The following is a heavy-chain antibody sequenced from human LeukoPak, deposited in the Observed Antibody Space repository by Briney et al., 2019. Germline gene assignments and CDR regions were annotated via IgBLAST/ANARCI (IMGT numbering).Heavy chain of an antibody. J-gene: IGHJ4*02. D-gene: IGHD1-26*01. CDR2: INHSGST. CDR3: ARHFLGGSYYF. Sequence: SETLSLTCAVYGGSFSGYYWSWIRQPPGKGLEWIGEINHSGSTNYNPSLKSRVTISVDTSKNQFSLKLSSVTAADTAVYYCARHFLGGSYYFWGQGTLVTVSS. CDR1: GGSFSGYY. V-gene: IGHV4-34*01.